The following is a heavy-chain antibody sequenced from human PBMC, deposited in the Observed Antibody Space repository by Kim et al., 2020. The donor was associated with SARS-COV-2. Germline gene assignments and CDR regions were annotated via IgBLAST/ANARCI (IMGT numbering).Heavy chain of an antibody. CDR2: IYYSGST. J-gene: IGHJ3*02. CDR1: GGSISSYY. Sequence: SETLSLTCTVSGGSISSYYWSWIRQPPGKGLEWIGYIYYSGSTNYNPSLKSRVTISVDTSKNQFSLKLSSVTAADTAVYYCARDCDAITGTTGSCAFDIWGQGTMVTVSS. V-gene: IGHV4-59*13. CDR3: ARDCDAITGTTGSCAFDI. D-gene: IGHD1-7*01.